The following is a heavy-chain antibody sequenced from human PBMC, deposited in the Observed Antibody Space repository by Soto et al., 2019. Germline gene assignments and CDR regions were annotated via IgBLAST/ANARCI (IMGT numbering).Heavy chain of an antibody. CDR1: AGSVSSNIAA. V-gene: IGHV6-1*01. CDR3: AREPPDFHSAVDY. Sequence: PSQTLSLTGSISAGSVSSNIAACNWIRQSPSRGLEWLGSTDYRSKRYNDYSVSVKSRITINPDTSKNQFSLQLNSVTHEDTAVYYCAREPPDFHSAVDYWGQGTLVTVSS. J-gene: IGHJ4*02. CDR2: TDYRSKRYN. D-gene: IGHD4-4*01.